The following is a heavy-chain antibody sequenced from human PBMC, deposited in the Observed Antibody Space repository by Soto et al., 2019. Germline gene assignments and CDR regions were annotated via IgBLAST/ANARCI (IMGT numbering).Heavy chain of an antibody. V-gene: IGHV3-33*01. CDR3: ARDHYDSSGYYGPGLYYGMDV. D-gene: IGHD3-22*01. CDR2: TWHDGSNK. J-gene: IGHJ6*02. Sequence: QVQLVESGGGVVQPGRSLRLSSAASGFTFSSYGMHWVRQAPGKGPEWVAVTWHDGSNKYYGDSVKGRFTISRDNSKYALYLQMNSLRAEDTAVYSCARDHYDSSGYYGPGLYYGMDVWGQGTTVTVSS. CDR1: GFTFSSYG.